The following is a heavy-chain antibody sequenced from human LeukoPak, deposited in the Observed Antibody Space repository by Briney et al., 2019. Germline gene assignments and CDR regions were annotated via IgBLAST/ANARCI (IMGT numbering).Heavy chain of an antibody. V-gene: IGHV1-2*02. Sequence: GASVTVSCKASGYTFTGYYMHWVRQAPGQGLEWMGWINPNSGGTNYAQKFQGRVTMTRDTSISTAYMELSRLRSDDTAVYYCARVRDCSSTSCYAYDAFDIWGQGTMVTVSS. CDR1: GYTFTGYY. CDR2: INPNSGGT. J-gene: IGHJ3*02. CDR3: ARVRDCSSTSCYAYDAFDI. D-gene: IGHD2-2*01.